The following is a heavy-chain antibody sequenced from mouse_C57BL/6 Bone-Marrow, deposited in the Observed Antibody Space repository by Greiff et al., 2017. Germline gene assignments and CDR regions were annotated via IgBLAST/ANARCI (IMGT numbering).Heavy chain of an antibody. CDR2: IYPRDGST. CDR3: ASTPLYYGNSFWYFDV. Sequence: VQLQESGPELVKPGASVKLSCKASGYTFTSYDINWVKQRPGQGLEWIGWIYPRDGSTTYNEKFKSKATLTVDTSSSTAYMQLSSLTSEDSAVYYCASTPLYYGNSFWYFDVWGTGTTVTVSS. CDR1: GYTFTSYD. V-gene: IGHV1-85*01. D-gene: IGHD2-1*01. J-gene: IGHJ1*03.